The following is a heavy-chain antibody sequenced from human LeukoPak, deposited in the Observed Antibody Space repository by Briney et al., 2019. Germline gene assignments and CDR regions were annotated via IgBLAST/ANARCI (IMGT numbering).Heavy chain of an antibody. CDR2: ISAYNGIT. CDR3: ARDSFTSTAGTSGY. D-gene: IGHD6-13*01. V-gene: IGHV1-18*04. CDR1: GYTFTGYY. J-gene: IGHJ4*02. Sequence: ASVKVSCKASGYTFTGYYMHWVRQAPGQGLEWMGWISAYNGITNYAQKLQGRVTMTRDTSTSTAYMELRSLRSDDTAVYYCARDSFTSTAGTSGYWGQGTLVTVSS.